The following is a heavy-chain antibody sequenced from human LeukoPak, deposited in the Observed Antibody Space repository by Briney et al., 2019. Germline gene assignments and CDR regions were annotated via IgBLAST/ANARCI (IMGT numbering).Heavy chain of an antibody. Sequence: HPGGSLRLSCAPFGITVSSYYTSWVRQAPGKGLEWVLVIYGAGGTYYADSAKGQFAISRDNPKITLYLQISSLRAEDMAIYYCTRHQYDAFEIWGQGTMVTVSS. CDR1: GITVSSYY. CDR2: IYGAGGT. D-gene: IGHD4-11*01. V-gene: IGHV3-53*01. J-gene: IGHJ3*02. CDR3: TRHQYDAFEI.